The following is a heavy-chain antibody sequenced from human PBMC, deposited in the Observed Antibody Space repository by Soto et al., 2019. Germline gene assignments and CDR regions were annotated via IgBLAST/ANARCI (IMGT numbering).Heavy chain of an antibody. CDR2: IYYSGST. V-gene: IGHV4-59*08. J-gene: IGHJ4*02. D-gene: IGHD3-9*01. Sequence: SETLSLTCTVSGGSISSYYWSWIRQPPGKGLEWIGYIYYSGSTNYNPSLKSRVTISVDTSKNQFSLKLSSVTAADTAVYYCARHTPGYFDWLFFDYWGQGTLVTVSS. CDR3: ARHTPGYFDWLFFDY. CDR1: GGSISSYY.